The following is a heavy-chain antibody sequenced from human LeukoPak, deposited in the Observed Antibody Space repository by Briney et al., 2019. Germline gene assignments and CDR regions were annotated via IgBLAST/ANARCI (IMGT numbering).Heavy chain of an antibody. Sequence: ASVKVSCKASGYTFTGYYMHWVRQAPGQGLEWMGWINPNSGGTNYAQKFQRRVTMTRDTSISTAYMELSRLRSDDTAVYYCARVAYYDFWSGQDAFDIWGQGTMVTVSS. D-gene: IGHD3-3*01. CDR2: INPNSGGT. V-gene: IGHV1-2*02. CDR1: GYTFTGYY. CDR3: ARVAYYDFWSGQDAFDI. J-gene: IGHJ3*02.